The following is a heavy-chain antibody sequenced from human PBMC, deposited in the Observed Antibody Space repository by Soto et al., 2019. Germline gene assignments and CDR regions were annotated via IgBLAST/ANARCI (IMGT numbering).Heavy chain of an antibody. CDR3: ERSFGVVTHFEY. CDR2: INAGNGNT. J-gene: IGHJ4*02. D-gene: IGHD3-3*01. CDR1: GYTFTSYA. Sequence: ASVKVSCKASGYTFTSYAMHLVRQAPGQRLERMGWINAGNGNTKYSQKFQGRVTITRDTSASTGYMELCSLRSQATAVYYFERSFGVVTHFEYWGQGTPVTVSS. V-gene: IGHV1-3*01.